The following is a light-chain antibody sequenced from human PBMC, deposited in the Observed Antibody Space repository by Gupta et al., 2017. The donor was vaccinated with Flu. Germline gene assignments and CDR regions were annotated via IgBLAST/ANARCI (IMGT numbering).Light chain of an antibody. V-gene: IGKV1-33*01. J-gene: IGKJ4*01. CDR3: QRGDNFRNT. CDR2: DAS. CDR1: EDIRKF. Sequence: DIQMTQSPSSLSASVGDRVTIPCQASEDIRKFLNWYQQKPGKAPKLLIYDASSLETGVPSRFSGSASATNFIFTISNRHPEELATYCCQRGDNFRNTFGRGTKLEIE.